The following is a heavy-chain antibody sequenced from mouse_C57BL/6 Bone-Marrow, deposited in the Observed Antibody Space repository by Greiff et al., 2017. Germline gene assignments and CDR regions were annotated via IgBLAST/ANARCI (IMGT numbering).Heavy chain of an antibody. Sequence: EVQRVESGAELVRPGASVTLSCKASGYTFTDYEMHWVKQSHGKSLEWIGDINPNNGGTIYNQKFKGKATLTVDKSSSTAYMELRSLTSEDTAVYYCARSPYYGSSCWYFDVWGTGTTVTVSS. CDR2: INPNNGGT. CDR1: GYTFTDYE. D-gene: IGHD1-1*01. V-gene: IGHV1-18*01. CDR3: ARSPYYGSSCWYFDV. J-gene: IGHJ1*03.